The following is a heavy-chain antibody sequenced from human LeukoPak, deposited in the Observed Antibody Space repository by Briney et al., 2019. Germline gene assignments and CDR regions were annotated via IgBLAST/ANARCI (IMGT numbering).Heavy chain of an antibody. D-gene: IGHD1-26*01. V-gene: IGHV1-2*02. CDR1: GYTFTGYY. J-gene: IGHJ4*02. CDR2: INPNSGGT. Sequence: ASVKVSCKASGYTFTGYYMHWVRQAPGQGLEWMGWINPNSGGTNYAQKFQGRVTMTRDTSISTAYMELSRLRSDDTAVHYCARDRGGSYSVFDYWGQGTLVTVSS. CDR3: ARDRGGSYSVFDY.